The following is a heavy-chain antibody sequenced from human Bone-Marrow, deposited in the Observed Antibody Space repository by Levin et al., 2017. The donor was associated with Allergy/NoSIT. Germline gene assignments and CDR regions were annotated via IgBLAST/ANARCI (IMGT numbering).Heavy chain of an antibody. CDR1: GFTFDDYA. V-gene: IGHV3-9*01. CDR2: ISWNSGDI. CDR3: AKDMRGSGDSYGPLEY. D-gene: IGHD5-18*01. J-gene: IGHJ4*02. Sequence: GGSLRLSCVASGFTFDDYAMYWVRQGPGKGLEWVSEISWNSGDIAYADSVKGRFTVSRDNSKNTLYLQMNSLRVEDTALYYCAKDMRGSGDSYGPLEYWGQGTLVIVSS.